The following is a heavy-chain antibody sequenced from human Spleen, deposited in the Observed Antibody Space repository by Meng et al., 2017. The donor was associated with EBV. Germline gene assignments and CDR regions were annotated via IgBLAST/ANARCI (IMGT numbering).Heavy chain of an antibody. CDR3: ATGMFSYGPFDT. Sequence: QVQRPESAPGLVKPSGTLCLTCAVSGGSITNPNWWTWVRQSPGKGLEWIGEIYHSGFRTYNPSLESRVTISVDKSKNQFSLNVNSVTAADTAVYYCATGMFSYGPFDTWGQGTLVTVSS. D-gene: IGHD3-10*01. J-gene: IGHJ4*02. CDR2: IYHSGFR. V-gene: IGHV4-4*02. CDR1: GGSITNPNW.